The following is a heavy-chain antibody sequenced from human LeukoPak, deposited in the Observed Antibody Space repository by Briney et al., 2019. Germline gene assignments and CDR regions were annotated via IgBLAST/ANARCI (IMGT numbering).Heavy chain of an antibody. Sequence: PGGSLRLSCAASGFTFSDYYMSWIRQAPGKGLEWVSYISSSGSTIYYADSVKGRFTISRDNAKNSLYLQMNSLRAEDTAVYYCASFIAAAGTWYFDYWGQGTLVTVSS. CDR1: GFTFSDYY. CDR3: ASFIAAAGTWYFDY. J-gene: IGHJ4*02. CDR2: ISSSGSTI. V-gene: IGHV3-11*01. D-gene: IGHD6-13*01.